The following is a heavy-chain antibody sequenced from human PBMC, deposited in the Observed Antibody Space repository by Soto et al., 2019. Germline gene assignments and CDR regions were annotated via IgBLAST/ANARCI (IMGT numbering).Heavy chain of an antibody. CDR1: GYTFTSYG. V-gene: IGHV1-18*01. J-gene: IGHJ5*02. Sequence: QVQLVQSGAEVKKPGASVKVSCKASGYTFTSYGISWVRQAPGQGLEWMGRISAYNGNTNYAQKLQGRVTMTTDTSTSKAYMELRRLRSDDTAVYYCARVVGALGHWFDPWGQGTLVTVSS. CDR3: ARVVGALGHWFDP. D-gene: IGHD1-26*01. CDR2: ISAYNGNT.